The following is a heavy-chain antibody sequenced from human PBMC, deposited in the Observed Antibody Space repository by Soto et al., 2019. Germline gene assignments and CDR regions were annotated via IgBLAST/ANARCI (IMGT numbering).Heavy chain of an antibody. CDR2: IKSKTDGGTT. D-gene: IGHD1-1*01. J-gene: IGHJ4*02. CDR1: GLTFNKSW. V-gene: IGHV3-15*07. CDR3: STDLDDQTAPEVSK. Sequence: EVQLVESGGALVKPGGSLRLSCAASGLTFNKSWMNWVRQAPGKGLEWVGRIKSKTDGGTTDYAAPVKGRFTISRDDSNSSLYLQMHSLKTEDTGVYHCSTDLDDQTAPEVSKWGRGAL.